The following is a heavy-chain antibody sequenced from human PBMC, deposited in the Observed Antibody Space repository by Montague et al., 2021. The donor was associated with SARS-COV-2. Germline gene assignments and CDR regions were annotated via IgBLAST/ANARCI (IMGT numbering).Heavy chain of an antibody. D-gene: IGHD1-20*01. CDR2: IFHSGIT. CDR1: GGSISSYH. V-gene: IGHV4-59*13. CDR3: ARTEYNWNDWFDP. J-gene: IGHJ5*02. Sequence: SETLSLTCSVSGGSISSYHWSWIRQSPGKGLEWIGYIFHSGITDYNPSLKSRATISVDMSKNQISLQLNSVTAADSAVYYCARTEYNWNDWFDPWGQGTLVTVSS.